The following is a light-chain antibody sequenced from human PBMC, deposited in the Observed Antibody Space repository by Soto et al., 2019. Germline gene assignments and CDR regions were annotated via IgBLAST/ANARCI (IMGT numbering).Light chain of an antibody. Sequence: EIVVTQSPATLSLSPGERATLSCRASQSVSSYLAWYQQKPGQAPRLLIYDASNRATGIPARFSGSGSGTDFTLTISSLEPEDFAVYYCQQRSSWPRTFGQGTKVDTK. CDR3: QQRSSWPRT. CDR1: QSVSSY. J-gene: IGKJ1*01. CDR2: DAS. V-gene: IGKV3-11*01.